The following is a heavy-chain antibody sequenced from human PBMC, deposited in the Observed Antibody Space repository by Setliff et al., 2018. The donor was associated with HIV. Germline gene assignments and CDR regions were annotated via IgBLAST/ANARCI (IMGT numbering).Heavy chain of an antibody. D-gene: IGHD3-22*01. CDR2: FDPQYDKT. CDR3: ATRACDSRGYLRPRVPGAAFDI. J-gene: IGHJ3*02. Sequence: ASVTVSCKVSGYTLTELSIHWVRQAPGKGLEWMGGFDPQYDKTFYAQKFQGRVTMSEDTSTDTAYMELSSRRSEDTDVYYCATRACDSRGYLRPRVPGAAFDIWGQGTMVTVSS. CDR1: GYTLTELS. V-gene: IGHV1-24*01.